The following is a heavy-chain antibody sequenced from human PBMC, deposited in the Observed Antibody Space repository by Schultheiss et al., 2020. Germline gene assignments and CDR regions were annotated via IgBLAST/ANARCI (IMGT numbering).Heavy chain of an antibody. Sequence: SETLSLTCTVSGGSISSGGYYWGWIRQPPGKGLEWIGSIYSSGSTNYNPSLRRRAIISLDTSKTQFSLSLTSVTAADTAVYYCASYLVVVAAAKRAEYFHHWGQGTMVTVSS. V-gene: IGHV4-61*08. D-gene: IGHD2-15*01. CDR3: ASYLVVVAAAKRAEYFHH. CDR1: GGSISSGGYY. J-gene: IGHJ1*01. CDR2: IYSSGST.